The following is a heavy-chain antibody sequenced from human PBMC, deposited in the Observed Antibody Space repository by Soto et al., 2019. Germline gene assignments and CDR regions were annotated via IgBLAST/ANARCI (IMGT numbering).Heavy chain of an antibody. CDR2: ISAYNGNT. Sequence: GASVKVSCKASGYTFTSYGISWVRQAPGQGLEWMGWISAYNGNTNYAQKLRGRVTMTTDTSTSTAYMELRSLRSDDTAVYYCASGPHHGDYYYGMDVWGQGTTVTVSS. V-gene: IGHV1-18*04. J-gene: IGHJ6*02. D-gene: IGHD3-3*01. CDR3: ASGPHHGDYYYGMDV. CDR1: GYTFTSYG.